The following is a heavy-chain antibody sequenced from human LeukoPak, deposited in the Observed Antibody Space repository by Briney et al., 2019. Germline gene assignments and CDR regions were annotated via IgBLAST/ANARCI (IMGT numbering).Heavy chain of an antibody. D-gene: IGHD5-24*01. CDR3: AKVDKRWLQLLRDGAFDI. Sequence: GGSLRLSCAASGFTFSSYAMSWVRQAPGKGLEWVSAISGSGGSTYYADSVKGRFTISRDNSKNTLYLQMNSLRAEDTAVYYCAKVDKRWLQLLRDGAFDIWGQGTMVTVSS. V-gene: IGHV3-23*01. CDR2: ISGSGGST. J-gene: IGHJ3*02. CDR1: GFTFSSYA.